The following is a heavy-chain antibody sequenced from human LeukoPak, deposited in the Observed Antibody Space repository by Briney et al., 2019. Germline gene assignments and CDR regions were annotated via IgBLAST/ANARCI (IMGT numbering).Heavy chain of an antibody. CDR3: AKAPERYCSGGSCDGAFDI. V-gene: IGHV3-23*01. CDR2: ISGSGDST. CDR1: GFTFSSYG. J-gene: IGHJ3*02. D-gene: IGHD2-15*01. Sequence: GGSLRLSCAASGFTFSSYGMSWVRQAPGKGLEWGSSISGSGDSTYYADSVKGRFTISRDNSKNTLYLQMNSLRAEDTAVYYCAKAPERYCSGGSCDGAFDIWGQGTMVTVSS.